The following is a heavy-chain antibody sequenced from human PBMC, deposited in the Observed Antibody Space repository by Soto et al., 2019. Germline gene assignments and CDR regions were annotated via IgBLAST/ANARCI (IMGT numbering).Heavy chain of an antibody. D-gene: IGHD5-18*01. CDR2: IYYSGST. CDR1: GGSISSYY. CDR3: ARGWLQPFDY. V-gene: IGHV4-59*01. J-gene: IGHJ4*02. Sequence: QVQLQESGPGLVKPSETLSLTCTVSGGSISSYYWSWIRQPPGKGLEWIGYIYYSGSTNYNPSLKSRVTISVDTSKNQFSLKLSSVTAADTAVYYCARGWLQPFDYWGQGTLVTVSS.